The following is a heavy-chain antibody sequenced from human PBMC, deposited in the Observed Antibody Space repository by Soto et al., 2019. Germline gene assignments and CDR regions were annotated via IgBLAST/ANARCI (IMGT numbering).Heavy chain of an antibody. D-gene: IGHD3-3*01. J-gene: IGHJ4*02. CDR3: AGYNFGVFFDY. V-gene: IGHV4-59*01. CDR1: GGSISNYY. Sequence: SETLSLTCSVSGGSISNYYWSWIRQPPGQGLEWIGYVYYSGSTNYNPSLKSRVTISVDTPKKQFSLKLSSLTAADTAVYYCAGYNFGVFFDYWGQGTLVTVSS. CDR2: VYYSGST.